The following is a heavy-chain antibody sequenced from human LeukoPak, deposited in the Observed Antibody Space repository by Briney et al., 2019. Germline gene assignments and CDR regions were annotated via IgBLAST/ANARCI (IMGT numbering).Heavy chain of an antibody. CDR3: ASRSYRAWVPDAFDI. Sequence: KSGGSLRLSCAASGFTFSSYAMSWVRQAPGKGLEWVSAISGSGGSTYYADSVKGRFTISRDNSKNTLYLQMNSLRAEDTAVYYCASRSYRAWVPDAFDIWGQGTMVTVSS. CDR1: GFTFSSYA. V-gene: IGHV3-23*01. D-gene: IGHD1-14*01. J-gene: IGHJ3*02. CDR2: ISGSGGST.